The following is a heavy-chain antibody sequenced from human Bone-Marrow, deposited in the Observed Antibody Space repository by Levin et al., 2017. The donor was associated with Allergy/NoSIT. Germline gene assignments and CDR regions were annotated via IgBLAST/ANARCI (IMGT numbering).Heavy chain of an antibody. D-gene: IGHD6-19*01. V-gene: IGHV3-30-3*01. Sequence: GGSLRLSCAASGFTFSSYAMHWVRQAPGKGLEWVAVISYDGSNKYYADSVKGRFTISRDNSKNTLYLQMNSLRAEDTAVYYCATVRGWYGHGNWFDPWGQGTLVTVSS. CDR1: GFTFSSYA. CDR3: ATVRGWYGHGNWFDP. CDR2: ISYDGSNK. J-gene: IGHJ5*02.